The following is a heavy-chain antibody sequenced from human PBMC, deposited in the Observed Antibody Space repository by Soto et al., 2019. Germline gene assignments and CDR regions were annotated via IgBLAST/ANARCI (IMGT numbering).Heavy chain of an antibody. V-gene: IGHV5-10-1*01. D-gene: IGHD6-6*01. CDR3: ASIQAARRCYGMDV. J-gene: IGHJ6*02. Sequence: GESLKISCKGSGYSFTSYWISWVRQMPGKGLEWMGRIDPSDSYTNYSPSFQGHVTISADKSISTAYLQWSSLKASDTAMYYCASIQAARRCYGMDVWGQGTTVTVSS. CDR2: IDPSDSYT. CDR1: GYSFTSYW.